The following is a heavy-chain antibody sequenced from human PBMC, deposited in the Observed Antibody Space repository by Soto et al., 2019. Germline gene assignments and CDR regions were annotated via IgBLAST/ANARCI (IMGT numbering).Heavy chain of an antibody. D-gene: IGHD3-16*01. CDR3: ARDEGGQLDY. V-gene: IGHV3-33*01. CDR2: IWYDGSNK. Sequence: QVQLVESGGGVVQPGRSLRLSCAASGFTFSSYGMHWVRQAPGKGLEWVAVIWYDGSNKYYADSVKGRFSISRDNSKNTLYLQMNSLRAEDTAVYYCARDEGGQLDYWGQGTLVTVSS. CDR1: GFTFSSYG. J-gene: IGHJ4*02.